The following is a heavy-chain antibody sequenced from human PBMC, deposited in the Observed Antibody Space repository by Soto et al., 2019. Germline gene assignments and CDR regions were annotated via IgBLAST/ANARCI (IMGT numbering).Heavy chain of an antibody. CDR1: GFTFSSYA. V-gene: IGHV3-23*01. Sequence: GGSLRLSCAASGFTFSSYAMSWVRQAPGKGLEWVSAISGSGGSTYYADSVKGRFTISRDNSKNTLYLQMNSLRAEDTAVYYCAKDITYYYDSSGYYFDYWGQATLVTVSS. J-gene: IGHJ4*02. CDR2: ISGSGGST. CDR3: AKDITYYYDSSGYYFDY. D-gene: IGHD3-22*01.